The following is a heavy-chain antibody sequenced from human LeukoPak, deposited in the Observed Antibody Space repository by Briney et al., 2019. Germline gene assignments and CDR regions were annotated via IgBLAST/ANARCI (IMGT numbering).Heavy chain of an antibody. CDR2: ISGSGGTT. Sequence: GESLRLSCAASGFTFSSYGMSWVRQAPGKGLEWVSSISGSGGTTYYADSVKGRFTISRDNSKNTLYLQMNSLRAEDTAVYYCARVYSSSFPNYYYYYMDVWGKGTTVTVSS. CDR3: ARVYSSSFPNYYYYYMDV. CDR1: GFTFSSYG. J-gene: IGHJ6*03. D-gene: IGHD6-6*01. V-gene: IGHV3-23*01.